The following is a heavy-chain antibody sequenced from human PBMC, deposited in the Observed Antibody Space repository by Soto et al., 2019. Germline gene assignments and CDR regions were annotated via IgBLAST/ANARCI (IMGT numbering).Heavy chain of an antibody. CDR1: GGSFSGYY. D-gene: IGHD3-10*01. Sequence: SETLSLTCAVYGGSFSGYYWSWIRQPPGKGLEWIGEINHSGSTNYNPSLKSRVTISVDTSKNQFSLKLSSVTAADTAVYYCARGRYYYGSGRNYYYYYGMDAWGQGTTVT. CDR2: INHSGST. J-gene: IGHJ6*02. CDR3: ARGRYYYGSGRNYYYYYGMDA. V-gene: IGHV4-34*01.